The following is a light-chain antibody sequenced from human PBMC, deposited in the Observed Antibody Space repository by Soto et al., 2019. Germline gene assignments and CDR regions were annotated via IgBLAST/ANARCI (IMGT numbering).Light chain of an antibody. V-gene: IGKV3-11*01. J-gene: IGKJ5*01. Sequence: ETVLTQSPATLSLSPGESAPLSCRASQSVSTYLAWYQQKPGQAPRLLIYDASNRVTGIPARFRGSGSGADFTLTISSLEPDDFAVYYCQQRSNWQITFGQGTRLEIK. CDR3: QQRSNWQIT. CDR1: QSVSTY. CDR2: DAS.